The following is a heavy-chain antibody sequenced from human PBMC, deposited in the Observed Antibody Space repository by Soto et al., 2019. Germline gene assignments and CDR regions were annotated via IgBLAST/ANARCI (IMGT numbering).Heavy chain of an antibody. V-gene: IGHV2-5*02. CDR2: IYWADDK. Sequence: SGPTLVNPTQTLTLTCTVSGISLSTTGVGVAWIRQPPGKALEWLAVIYWADDKEYSPSLKNRLTITKDTSKNQVVLMMTNMERVDTATYYCAHIHYRGVIPNPFDYWGQGTPVTVSS. CDR3: AHIHYRGVIPNPFDY. D-gene: IGHD3-10*01. J-gene: IGHJ4*02. CDR1: GISLSTTGVG.